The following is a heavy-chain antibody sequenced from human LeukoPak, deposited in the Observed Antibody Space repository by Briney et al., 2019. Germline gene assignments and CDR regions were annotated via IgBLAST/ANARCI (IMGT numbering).Heavy chain of an antibody. CDR3: ARDSSPSLVGATVFDY. CDR2: IGAYNGNT. D-gene: IGHD1-26*01. J-gene: IGHJ4*02. CDR1: GYTFTSYG. Sequence: ASVKVSCKASGYTFTSYGITWVRQAPGQGLEWMGWIGAYNGNTNHAQKFQGRVTMTTDTSTSTVYMEVRSLRSDDTAVYYCARDSSPSLVGATVFDYWGQGTLVTVSS. V-gene: IGHV1-18*01.